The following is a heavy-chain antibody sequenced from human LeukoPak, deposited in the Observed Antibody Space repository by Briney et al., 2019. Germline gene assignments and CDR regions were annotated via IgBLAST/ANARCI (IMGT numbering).Heavy chain of an antibody. V-gene: IGHV5-51*01. CDR2: IYPGDSDT. CDR3: ARASSGSYYVWPYYFDY. J-gene: IGHJ4*02. Sequence: GESLKISCKGSGYSFTCYWIGWVRQMPGKGLEWMGIIYPGDSDTRYSPSFQGQVTISADKSISTAYLQWSSLKASDTAMYYCARASSGSYYVWPYYFDYWGQGTLVTVSS. CDR1: GYSFTCYW. D-gene: IGHD1-26*01.